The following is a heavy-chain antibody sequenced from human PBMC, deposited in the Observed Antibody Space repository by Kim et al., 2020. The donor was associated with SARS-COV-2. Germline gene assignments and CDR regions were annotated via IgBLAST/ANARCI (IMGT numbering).Heavy chain of an antibody. J-gene: IGHJ4*02. Sequence: SVKGRFTIPRDNSKNTLYLQMNSLRAEDTAVYYCAREDPDCSGGSCYPDYWGQGTLVTVSS. V-gene: IGHV3-66*01. D-gene: IGHD2-15*01. CDR3: AREDPDCSGGSCYPDY.